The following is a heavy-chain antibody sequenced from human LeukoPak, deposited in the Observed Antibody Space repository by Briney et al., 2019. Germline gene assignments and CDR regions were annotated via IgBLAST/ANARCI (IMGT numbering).Heavy chain of an antibody. V-gene: IGHV1-18*01. Sequence: GASVKVSCTASGYTFTSYGISWVRQAPGQGLEWMGWISAYNGNTNYAQKLQGRVTMTTDTSTSTAYMELRSLRSDDTAVYYCARSRDYDFWSGYYYYYGMDVWGQGTTVTVSS. D-gene: IGHD3-3*01. J-gene: IGHJ6*02. CDR1: GYTFTSYG. CDR2: ISAYNGNT. CDR3: ARSRDYDFWSGYYYYYGMDV.